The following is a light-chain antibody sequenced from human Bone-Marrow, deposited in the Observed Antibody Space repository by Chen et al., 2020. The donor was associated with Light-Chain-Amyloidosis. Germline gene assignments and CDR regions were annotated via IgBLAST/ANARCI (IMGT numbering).Light chain of an antibody. CDR3: QAYDSSLSGYV. Sequence: QSVLTQPPSVSGAPGQRVTISCTGSSSNIGAYYDVHWYQQLPGTAPKLLIYGNNNRPSGVPDRFSGSKSGTSASLAFTGLQAEDEADYYCQAYDSSLSGYVFGTGTKVNVL. CDR1: SSNIGAYYD. CDR2: GNN. V-gene: IGLV1-40*01. J-gene: IGLJ1*01.